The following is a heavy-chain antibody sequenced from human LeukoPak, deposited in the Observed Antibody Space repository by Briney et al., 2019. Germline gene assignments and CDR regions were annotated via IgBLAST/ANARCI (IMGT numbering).Heavy chain of an antibody. J-gene: IGHJ3*02. CDR1: GGSFSNYY. Sequence: RSSETLSLTCTVSGGSFSNYYWTWIRQSPGRGLEWIGYIFYSGDTNYNPSLKSRVTMSLDTSKNQFSLRLNSVTAADTTVYYCARDQLGDAVDIWGQGTMVTVSS. D-gene: IGHD3-16*01. CDR2: IFYSGDT. CDR3: ARDQLGDAVDI. V-gene: IGHV4-59*01.